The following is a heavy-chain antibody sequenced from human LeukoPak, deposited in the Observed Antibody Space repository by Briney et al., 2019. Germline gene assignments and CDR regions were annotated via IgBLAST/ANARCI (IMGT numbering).Heavy chain of an antibody. J-gene: IGHJ2*01. D-gene: IGHD3-22*01. Sequence: SETLSLTCTVSGGSISSSSYYWGWIRQPPGKGLEWIGGIYTSGSTNYNPSLKSRVTISVDTSKNQFSLKLSSVTAADTAVYYCAVNYYDSSGYGYFDLWGRGTLVTVSS. CDR2: IYTSGST. CDR3: AVNYYDSSGYGYFDL. CDR1: GGSISSSSYY. V-gene: IGHV4-61*05.